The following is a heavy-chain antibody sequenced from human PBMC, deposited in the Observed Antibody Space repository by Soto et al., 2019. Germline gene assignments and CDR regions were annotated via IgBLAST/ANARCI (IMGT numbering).Heavy chain of an antibody. CDR2: IIPIFGTA. Sequence: SVKVSCKASGGTFSSYAISWVRQAPGQGLEWMGGIIPIFGTANYAQKFQGRVTITADESTSTAYMELSSLGSEDTAVYYCASRRVRGGEDYYGMEVWGQGTTVTVSS. CDR3: ASRRVRGGEDYYGMEV. J-gene: IGHJ6*02. V-gene: IGHV1-69*13. D-gene: IGHD3-10*01. CDR1: GGTFSSYA.